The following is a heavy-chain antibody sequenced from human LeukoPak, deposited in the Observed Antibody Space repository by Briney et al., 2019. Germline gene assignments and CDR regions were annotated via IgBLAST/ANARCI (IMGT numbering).Heavy chain of an antibody. CDR2: INHSGST. J-gene: IGHJ4*02. CDR1: GGSFRGYY. CDR3: ARREQWLVADY. V-gene: IGHV4-34*01. Sequence: SETLSLTXAVYGGSFRGYYWSWIRQPPGKGLEWIGEINHSGSTNYNPSLKSRVTISVDTSKNQFSLKLSSVTAADTAVYYCARREQWLVADYWGQGTLVTVSS. D-gene: IGHD6-19*01.